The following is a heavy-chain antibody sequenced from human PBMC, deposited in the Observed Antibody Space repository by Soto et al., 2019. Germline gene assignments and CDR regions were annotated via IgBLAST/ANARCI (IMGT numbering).Heavy chain of an antibody. V-gene: IGHV4-4*07. CDR2: IFPSGDS. CDR1: GGSISSLY. J-gene: IGHJ4*02. D-gene: IGHD6-6*01. Sequence: SETLSLTCTVSGGSISSLYWAWIRQPAGKGLEWIGRIFPSGDSNYNPSLTSRVSMSLDTPKNQFSLTVTSVTAADTAVYDCARASRCKSEYECFAWLDFWGQGILFT. CDR3: ARASRCKSEYECFAWLDF.